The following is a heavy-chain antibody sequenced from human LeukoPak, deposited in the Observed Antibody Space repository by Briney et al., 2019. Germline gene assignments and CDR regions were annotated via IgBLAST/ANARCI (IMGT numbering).Heavy chain of an antibody. Sequence: GGSLRLSCAASGFTFSNYDINWVRQAPGRGLEWVSYISKSSTTIYYADSVKGRFTISRDNAKNLLYLQMESLRAEDTAMYYCARGAYCSSTNCPFWFDPWGQGTLVTVSS. CDR3: ARGAYCSSTNCPFWFDP. V-gene: IGHV3-48*04. J-gene: IGHJ5*02. CDR2: ISKSSTTI. D-gene: IGHD2-2*01. CDR1: GFTFSNYD.